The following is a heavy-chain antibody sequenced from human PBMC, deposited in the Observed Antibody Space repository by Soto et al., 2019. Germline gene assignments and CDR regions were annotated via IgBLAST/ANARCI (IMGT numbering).Heavy chain of an antibody. V-gene: IGHV1-3*01. CDR2: INAGNGNT. D-gene: IGHD1-1*01. CDR1: GYTFTSYA. Sequence: GASVKVSCKASGYTFTSYAMHWVRQAPGQRLEWMGWINAGNGNTKYSQKFQGRVTITRDTSASTAYMELSSLRSEDTAVYYCARDPPYNWNDGWGMDVWGQGTTVTVSS. J-gene: IGHJ6*02. CDR3: ARDPPYNWNDGWGMDV.